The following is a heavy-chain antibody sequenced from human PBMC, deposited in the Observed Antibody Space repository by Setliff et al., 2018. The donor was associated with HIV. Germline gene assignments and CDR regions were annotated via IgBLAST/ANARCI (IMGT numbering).Heavy chain of an antibody. CDR1: GGSISNSNW. D-gene: IGHD3-3*01. V-gene: IGHV4-4*02. J-gene: IGHJ3*01. CDR2: IYHSGST. CDR3: ARSYYDFWNGLPRSFDV. Sequence: SETLSLTCGVSGGSISNSNWWSWVRQPPGKGLEWIGEIYHSGSTNYNPSLKSRVSISIDTSRNHFSLNLTSLTTADTAIYYCARSYYDFWNGLPRSFDVWGQGTMVTVS.